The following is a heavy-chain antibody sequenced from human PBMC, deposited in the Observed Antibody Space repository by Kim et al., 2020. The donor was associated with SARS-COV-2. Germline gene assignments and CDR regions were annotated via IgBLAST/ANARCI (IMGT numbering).Heavy chain of an antibody. J-gene: IGHJ5*02. CDR2: INAGNGNT. CDR3: ARVRELLWFGRTQDWFDP. D-gene: IGHD3-10*01. Sequence: ASVKVSCKASGYTFTSYAMHWVRQAPGQRLEWMGWINAGNGNTKYSQKFQGRVTITRDTSASTAYMELSSLRSEDTAVYYCARVRELLWFGRTQDWFDPWGQGTLVTVSS. CDR1: GYTFTSYA. V-gene: IGHV1-3*01.